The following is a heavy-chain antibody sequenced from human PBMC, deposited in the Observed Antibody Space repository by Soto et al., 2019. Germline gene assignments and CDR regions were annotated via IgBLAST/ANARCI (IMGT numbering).Heavy chain of an antibody. D-gene: IGHD2-21*02. CDR1: GYSFTNYW. CDR3: AIGGDWYFFDM. J-gene: IGHJ3*02. V-gene: IGHV5-51*01. CDR2: MYPGASDT. Sequence: PGESLKISCKGSGYSFTNYWIGWVRQMPGKGLEWMGSMYPGASDTRYSPSFQGQVTISADKSISTAYLQWSSLRASDTAMYYCAIGGDWYFFDMWAQGTMVTVSS.